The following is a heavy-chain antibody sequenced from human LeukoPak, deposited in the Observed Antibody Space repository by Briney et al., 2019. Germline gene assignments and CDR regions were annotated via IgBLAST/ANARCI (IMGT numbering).Heavy chain of an antibody. CDR3: ARTRYCTNGVCPFDY. CDR2: INPNSGGT. D-gene: IGHD2-8*01. V-gene: IGHV1-2*02. CDR1: GYTFTGYY. Sequence: ASVKVSCKASGYTFTGYYMHWVRQAPGQGLEWMGWINPNSGGTNYAQKFQGRVTMTRDTSISTAYMELGRLRSDDTAVYYCARTRYCTNGVCPFDYWGQGTLVTVSS. J-gene: IGHJ4*02.